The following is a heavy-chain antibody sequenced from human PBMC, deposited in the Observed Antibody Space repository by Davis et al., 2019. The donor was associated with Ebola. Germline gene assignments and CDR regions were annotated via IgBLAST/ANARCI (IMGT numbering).Heavy chain of an antibody. CDR3: ARGPLRGDAYDV. J-gene: IGHJ3*01. Sequence: PGGSLRLSCAASGFSFSAYYMDWVRQAPGQGLEWVGRMRTKAKGYTTEYAASVECRFTISRDDGKSSLFLQMNSLTTEDTAVYYCARGPLRGDAYDVWGQGTMVTVSS. CDR1: GFSFSAYY. D-gene: IGHD3-10*01. CDR2: MRTKAKGYTT. V-gene: IGHV3-72*01.